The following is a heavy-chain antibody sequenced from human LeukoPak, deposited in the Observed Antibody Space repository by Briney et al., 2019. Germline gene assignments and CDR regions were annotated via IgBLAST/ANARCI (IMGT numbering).Heavy chain of an antibody. Sequence: PGGSLRLSCAASGFTFSSYAMSWVRQAPGKGLEWVSAISGSGGSTYYADSVKGRFTIFRDNSRNTLYLQMNSLSAGDTALYYCAKDLDTSGHSISYYYYYGLDVWGQGTTVTVSS. J-gene: IGHJ6*02. CDR2: ISGSGGST. CDR3: AKDLDTSGHSISYYYYYGLDV. D-gene: IGHD3-22*01. V-gene: IGHV3-23*01. CDR1: GFTFSSYA.